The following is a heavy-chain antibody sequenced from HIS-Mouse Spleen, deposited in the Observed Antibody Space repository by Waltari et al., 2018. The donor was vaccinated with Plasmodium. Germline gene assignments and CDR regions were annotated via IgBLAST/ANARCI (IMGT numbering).Heavy chain of an antibody. CDR3: AKEVLGYYDFWSRPDY. J-gene: IGHJ4*02. D-gene: IGHD3-3*01. CDR1: GFTFRGFG. V-gene: IGHV3-30*18. Sequence: QVQLVESGGGVVQPGSSLRLSWSVSGFTFRGFGLPWVRQAPGKGLEWVAVISYDGSNKYYADSVKGRFTISRDNSKNTLYLQMNSLRAEDTAVYYCAKEVLGYYDFWSRPDYWGQGTLVTVSS. CDR2: ISYDGSNK.